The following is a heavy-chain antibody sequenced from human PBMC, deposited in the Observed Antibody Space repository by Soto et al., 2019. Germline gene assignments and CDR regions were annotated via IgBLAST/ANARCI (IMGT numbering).Heavy chain of an antibody. CDR1: GYTFTSYY. D-gene: IGHD2-15*01. J-gene: IGHJ5*02. CDR2: IIPSGGST. Sequence: ASVKVSCKASGYTFTSYYMHWVRQAPGQGLEWMGIIIPSGGSTSYAQKFQGRVTMTRDTSTSTVYMELSSLRSEDTAVYYCAREGGYCSGGSCSWFDPWGQGTLVTVSS. V-gene: IGHV1-46*03. CDR3: AREGGYCSGGSCSWFDP.